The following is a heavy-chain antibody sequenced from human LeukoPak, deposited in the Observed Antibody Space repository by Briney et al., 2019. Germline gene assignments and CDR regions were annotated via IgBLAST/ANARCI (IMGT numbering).Heavy chain of an antibody. V-gene: IGHV3-30*18. CDR2: ISYDGSNK. Sequence: PGRSLRLSCAASGVTFSSYGMHWVRQAPGKGLEWVAVISYDGSNKYYADSVKGRFTISRDNSKNTLYLQMNSLRAEDTAVYYCAKDFYYDSSGYPPDYWGQGTLVTVSS. CDR1: GVTFSSYG. CDR3: AKDFYYDSSGYPPDY. D-gene: IGHD3-22*01. J-gene: IGHJ4*02.